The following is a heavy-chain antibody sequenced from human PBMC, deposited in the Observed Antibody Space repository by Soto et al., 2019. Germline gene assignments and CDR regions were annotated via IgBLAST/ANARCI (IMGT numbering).Heavy chain of an antibody. Sequence: SETLSLTCTVSGGSISSSDYYWGWIRQPPGKGLEWIGSIYYSGNTYYNPSLKSRVTISVDTSKNQFSLKLNSVTAADTAVYYCARQGYYSSKTYPPSRFWGQGTLVTV. J-gene: IGHJ4*02. V-gene: IGHV4-39*01. CDR2: IYYSGNT. D-gene: IGHD3-10*01. CDR1: GGSISSSDYY. CDR3: ARQGYYSSKTYPPSRF.